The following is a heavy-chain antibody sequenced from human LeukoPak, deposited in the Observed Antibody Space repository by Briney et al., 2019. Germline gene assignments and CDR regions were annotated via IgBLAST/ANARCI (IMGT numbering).Heavy chain of an antibody. CDR3: ARGHFDY. CDR1: GFTFSGYA. CDR2: ISTDVGST. V-gene: IGHV3-64*01. J-gene: IGHJ4*02. Sequence: GGSLRLSCVASGFTFSGYAMHWVRQGPGNGLEYDSTISTDVGSTYHANSVKGRFTISRDRSKNTPYLQMGSLRPEDMAVYYCARGHFDYWGQGTLVTVSS.